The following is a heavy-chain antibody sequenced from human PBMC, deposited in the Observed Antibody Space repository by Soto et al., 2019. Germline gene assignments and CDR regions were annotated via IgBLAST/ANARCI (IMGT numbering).Heavy chain of an antibody. V-gene: IGHV4-39*07. D-gene: IGHD3-9*01. CDR3: ARRGYDILTGYYTRDYYMDV. CDR2: IYYSGST. J-gene: IGHJ6*03. Sequence: PSETLSLTCTVSGGSISSSSYYWGWIRQPPGKGLEWIGSIYYSGSTNYNPSLKSRVTISVDTSKNQYSLKLSSVTAADTAVYYCARRGYDILTGYYTRDYYMDVWGKGTTVTVSS. CDR1: GGSISSSSYY.